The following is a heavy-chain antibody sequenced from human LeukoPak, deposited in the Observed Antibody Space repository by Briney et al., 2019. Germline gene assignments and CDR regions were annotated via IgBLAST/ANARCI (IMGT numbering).Heavy chain of an antibody. V-gene: IGHV3-53*01. CDR1: GFTVSSNY. J-gene: IGHJ4*02. Sequence: GGSLRLSCAASGFTVSSNYMSWVRQAPGKGLEWVSVIYSGGSTYYADSVKGRFTISRDNSKNTLYLQMNSLRAEDTAVYYCARVIYSYGLRGAFDYWGQGTLVTVSS. CDR3: ARVIYSYGLRGAFDY. D-gene: IGHD5-18*01. CDR2: IYSGGST.